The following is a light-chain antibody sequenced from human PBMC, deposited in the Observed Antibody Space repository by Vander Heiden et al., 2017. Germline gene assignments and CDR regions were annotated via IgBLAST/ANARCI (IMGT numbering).Light chain of an antibody. CDR2: KGS. Sequence: DVVMTQSPLSLPVTLGQPASISCSSTQSLVSSDGDTNLQWFQQRPGQSPRRLIYKGSIRDSGVPDRFSDSGSGTDFTLKISRVEAEDVGVYYCRQGKHWPPTFGQGTKLEIK. J-gene: IGKJ2*01. CDR3: RQGKHWPPT. V-gene: IGKV2-30*01. CDR1: QSLVSSDGDTN.